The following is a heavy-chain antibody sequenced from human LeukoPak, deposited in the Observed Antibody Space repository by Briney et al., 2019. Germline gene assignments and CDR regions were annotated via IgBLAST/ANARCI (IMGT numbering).Heavy chain of an antibody. J-gene: IGHJ6*02. CDR2: INAGNGNT. V-gene: IGHV1-3*01. Sequence: ASVKVSCKASGYTFTSYAMNWVRQAPGQRLEWMGWINAGNGNTKYSQKFQGRVTITRDTSASTAYMEVSSLRSEDTAVYYCARGEVGASSYYYYGMDVWGQGTTVTVSS. CDR1: GYTFTSYA. CDR3: ARGEVGASSYYYYGMDV. D-gene: IGHD1-26*01.